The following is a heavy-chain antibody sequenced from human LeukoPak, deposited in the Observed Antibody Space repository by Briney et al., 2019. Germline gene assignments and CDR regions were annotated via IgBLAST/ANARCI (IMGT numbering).Heavy chain of an antibody. J-gene: IGHJ3*02. Sequence: GASVKVSCKASGGTFSSYAISWVRQAPGQGLEWMGRIIPILGIANYAQKFQGRVTMTEDTSTDTAYMELSSLRSEDTAVYYCATDSSRGVRGVNHDAFDIWGQGTMVTVSS. V-gene: IGHV1-69*04. CDR3: ATDSSRGVRGVNHDAFDI. D-gene: IGHD3-10*01. CDR2: IIPILGIA. CDR1: GGTFSSYA.